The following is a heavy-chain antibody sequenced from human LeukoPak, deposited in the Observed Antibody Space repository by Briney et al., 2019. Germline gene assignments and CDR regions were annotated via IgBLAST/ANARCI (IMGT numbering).Heavy chain of an antibody. V-gene: IGHV4-38-2*02. CDR2: IYHSGST. Sequence: PSETLSLTCAVSGYSISSGYYWGWIRQPPGEGLEWIGSIYHSGSTYYNPSLKSRVTIYVDTSKNQFSLKLSSVTAAETAVYYCAREGVVVPAAIDYWGQGTLVTVSS. D-gene: IGHD2-2*01. CDR1: GYSISSGYY. J-gene: IGHJ4*02. CDR3: AREGVVVPAAIDY.